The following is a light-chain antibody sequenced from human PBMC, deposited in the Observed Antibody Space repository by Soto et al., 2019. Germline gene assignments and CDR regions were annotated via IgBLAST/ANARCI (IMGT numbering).Light chain of an antibody. V-gene: IGLV1-40*01. Sequence: QPVLTQPPSVSGAPGQRVTISCTGSSSNIGAGYDVHWYLQLPGTAPKLLIYGNSNRPSGVPDRFSGSKSGTSASLAITGLQAEDEADYYCQSYDSSLSGWVFGGGTKVTVL. CDR3: QSYDSSLSGWV. CDR2: GNS. CDR1: SSNIGAGYD. J-gene: IGLJ3*02.